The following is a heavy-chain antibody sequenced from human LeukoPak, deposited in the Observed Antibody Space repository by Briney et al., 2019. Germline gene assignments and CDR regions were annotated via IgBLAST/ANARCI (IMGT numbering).Heavy chain of an antibody. V-gene: IGHV3-23*03. CDR3: AKGGKWDVTPFDY. CDR1: GFTFSSYA. CDR2: IYGGGNI. J-gene: IGHJ4*02. D-gene: IGHD1-26*01. Sequence: GGSLRLSCAASGFTFSSYAITWVRQAPGKGLEWVSVIYGGGNIYYADSVKGRFTISRDNSKNTLYLQVNSLRAEDTAVYYCAKGGKWDVTPFDYWGQGTLVTVSS.